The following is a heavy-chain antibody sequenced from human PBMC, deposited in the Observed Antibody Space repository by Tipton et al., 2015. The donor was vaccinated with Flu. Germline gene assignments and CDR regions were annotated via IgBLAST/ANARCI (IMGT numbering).Heavy chain of an antibody. J-gene: IGHJ5*02. CDR1: GGSISSYY. V-gene: IGHV4-4*07. CDR2: FYTTGST. CDR3: ARETSSSWFGYFDP. Sequence: TLSLTCTVSGGSISSYYWSWIRQPAGKGLEWIGRFYTTGSTNYSPSLKSRVTMSVDTSKNHFSLRLTSVTAADTAMYYCARETSSSWFGYFDPWGQGTLVTVSS. D-gene: IGHD3-10*01.